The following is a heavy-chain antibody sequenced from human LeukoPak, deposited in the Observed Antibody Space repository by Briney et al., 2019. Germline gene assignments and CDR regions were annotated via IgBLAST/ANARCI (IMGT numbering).Heavy chain of an antibody. CDR3: ARGSIGHYYYYMDV. CDR1: GGSFSGYY. CDR2: INHSGST. V-gene: IGHV4-34*01. D-gene: IGHD6-6*01. J-gene: IGHJ6*03. Sequence: PSETLSLTCAVYGGSFSGYYWSWIRQPPGKGLEWIGEINHSGSTNYNPSLKSRVTISVDTSKNQFSLKLSSVTAADTAVYYCARGSIGHYYYYMDVWGKGTTVTVSS.